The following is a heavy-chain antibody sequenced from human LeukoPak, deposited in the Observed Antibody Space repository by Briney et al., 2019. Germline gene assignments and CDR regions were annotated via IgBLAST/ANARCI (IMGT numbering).Heavy chain of an antibody. D-gene: IGHD2-2*02. CDR3: ARAAFSGCSSTSCYTHHFDY. Sequence: SETLSLTCTVSGYSISSGYYWGWIRPPPGKGLEWIGSIYHSGSTYYNPSLKRRVTISVDTSKNQFSLKLSSVTAADTAVYYCARAAFSGCSSTSCYTHHFDYWGQGTLVTVSS. V-gene: IGHV4-38-2*02. CDR1: GYSISSGYY. CDR2: IYHSGST. J-gene: IGHJ4*02.